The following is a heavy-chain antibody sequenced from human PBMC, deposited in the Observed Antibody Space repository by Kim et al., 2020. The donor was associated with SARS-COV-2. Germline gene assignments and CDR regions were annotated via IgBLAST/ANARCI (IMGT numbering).Heavy chain of an antibody. CDR3: GELRRFDY. J-gene: IGHJ4*02. CDR2: IYADGSGT. CDR1: GFPFSKYW. D-gene: IGHD1-7*01. Sequence: GGSLRLSCAASGFPFSKYWMDWVRQAPGKGLEWVARIYADGSGTVYADAVKGRFTISRDNAKNTVDLLMNILRVEDTAVYYCGELRRFDYWGQGSLVTVS. V-gene: IGHV3-74*01.